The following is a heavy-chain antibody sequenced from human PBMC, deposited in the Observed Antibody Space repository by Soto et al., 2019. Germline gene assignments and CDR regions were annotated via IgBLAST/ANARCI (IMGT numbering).Heavy chain of an antibody. V-gene: IGHV3-30*04. J-gene: IGHJ6*02. D-gene: IGHD2-2*01. CDR3: ARCSTSLQYFDYYGMDV. CDR2: ISCDGSNK. Sequence: QVQLVESGGGVVQPGRSLRLSCDASGFTFHSFSMHWVRQAPGKGLEWVAVISCDGSNKDYADSVKGRFTISRANSKNTLDLQMDSLRPEDTAVYYCARCSTSLQYFDYYGMDVWGQGTTVAVSS. CDR1: GFTFHSFS.